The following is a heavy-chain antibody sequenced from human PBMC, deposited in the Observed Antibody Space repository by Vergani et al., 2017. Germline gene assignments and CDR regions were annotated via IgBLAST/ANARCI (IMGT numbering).Heavy chain of an antibody. CDR1: GYTFTSYA. V-gene: IGHV1-3*01. Sequence: QVQLVQSGAEVKKPGASVKVSCKASGYTFTSYAMHWVRQAPGQRLEWMGWINAGNGNTKYAQKVQGRVTMTTDTSKSTAYMELRGLRSDETAVYYCARDGEDYYDSSGYHEPPMFDPWGQGTLVTVSS. D-gene: IGHD3-22*01. J-gene: IGHJ5*02. CDR2: INAGNGNT. CDR3: ARDGEDYYDSSGYHEPPMFDP.